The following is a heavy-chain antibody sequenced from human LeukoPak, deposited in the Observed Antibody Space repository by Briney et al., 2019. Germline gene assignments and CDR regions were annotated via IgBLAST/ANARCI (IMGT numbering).Heavy chain of an antibody. CDR2: IYYSGST. CDR1: GGSISSGDYY. CDR3: ARGGGFGAFDY. D-gene: IGHD3-10*01. J-gene: IGHJ4*02. V-gene: IGHV4-30-4*01. Sequence: SETLSLTCTVSGGSISSGDYYWSWIRQPPGKGLEWIGYIYYSGSTYYNPPLKSRVTISVDTSKNQFSLKLSSVAAADTAVYYCARGGGFGAFDYWGQGTLVTVSS.